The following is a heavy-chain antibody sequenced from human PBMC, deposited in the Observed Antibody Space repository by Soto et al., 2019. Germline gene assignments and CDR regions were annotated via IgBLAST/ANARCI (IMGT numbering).Heavy chain of an antibody. CDR1: GFTFSSYG. CDR3: AKAGDPYYFAY. V-gene: IGHV3-30*18. J-gene: IGHJ4*02. CDR2: ISYDGSNK. Sequence: VQLVESGGGVVQPGRSLRLSCAASGFTFSSYGMHWVRQAPGKGLEWVAVISYDGSNKYYADSVKGRFTISRDNSKKTLYLPMNSLRAEDTAVYSCAKAGDPYYFAYWGQGTLVTVSS.